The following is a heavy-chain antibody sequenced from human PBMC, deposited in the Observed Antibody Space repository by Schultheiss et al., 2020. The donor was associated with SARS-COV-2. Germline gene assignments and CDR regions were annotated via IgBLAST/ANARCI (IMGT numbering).Heavy chain of an antibody. CDR1: GFTFDDYT. Sequence: GGSLRLSCAASGFTFDDYTMHWVRQAPGKGLEWVSVIYSDGSSYYADSVKGRFTISRDNSKNTLYLQMNSLSVEDTALYFCARGRAEKYYGALDVWGQGALVTVSS. D-gene: IGHD4/OR15-4a*01. CDR2: IYSDGSS. V-gene: IGHV3-66*01. J-gene: IGHJ4*02. CDR3: ARGRAEKYYGALDV.